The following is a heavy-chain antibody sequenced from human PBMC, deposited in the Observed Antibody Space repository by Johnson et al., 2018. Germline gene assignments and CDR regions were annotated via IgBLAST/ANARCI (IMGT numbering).Heavy chain of an antibody. CDR3: VKDLRLGENYGWFDA. CDR1: GFGFSTYG. V-gene: IGHV3-23*04. J-gene: IGHJ5*02. D-gene: IGHD3-16*01. CDR2: IQGSGTST. Sequence: VQLVESGGGFVQSGGSLRLSCVGSGFGFSTYGMSWVRQAPEKGLAWVSSIQGSGTSTYYGASVKGRFTISRDNSKNIVHLQMNSLRTEDTAIYYCVKDLRLGENYGWFDAWGQGSLVTVSS.